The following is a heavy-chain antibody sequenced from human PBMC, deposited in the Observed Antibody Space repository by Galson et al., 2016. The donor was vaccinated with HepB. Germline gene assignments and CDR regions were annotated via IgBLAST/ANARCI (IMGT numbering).Heavy chain of an antibody. CDR2: IGGTTTNI. Sequence: SPRLSCAASGFTFTNFAMHWLRQAPGKGLEWVSAIGGTTTNIYADSVKGRFTISRDNSKNTLFLEMNSLRAEDTAVYYCATDRSGSYFPTWGQGTRVTVSS. CDR3: ATDRSGSYFPT. J-gene: IGHJ4*02. CDR1: GFTFTNFA. D-gene: IGHD3-10*01. V-gene: IGHV3-23*01.